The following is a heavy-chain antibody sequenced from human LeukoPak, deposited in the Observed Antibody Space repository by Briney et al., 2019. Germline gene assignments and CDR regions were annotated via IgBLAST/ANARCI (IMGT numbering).Heavy chain of an antibody. CDR2: ISGSGGST. J-gene: IGHJ5*02. CDR3: AKNSYDSSGYYSNWFDP. V-gene: IGHV3-23*01. Sequence: GGSLRLSCAASGFTFSSYAMSWVRQAPGKGLEWVSAISGSGGSTYYADSVKGRFTISRDNSKNTLYLQMNSLRAEDTAVYYCAKNSYDSSGYYSNWFDPWGQGTLVTASS. CDR1: GFTFSSYA. D-gene: IGHD3-22*01.